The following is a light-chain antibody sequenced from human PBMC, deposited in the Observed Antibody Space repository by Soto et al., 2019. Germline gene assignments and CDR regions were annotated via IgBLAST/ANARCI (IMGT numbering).Light chain of an antibody. CDR3: GTWDTSLSAAV. CDR2: DND. V-gene: IGLV1-51*01. J-gene: IGLJ2*01. Sequence: QSVLTQPPSVSAAPGQKVTISCSGSSPNIGDNYVSWYQQFPGTAPKLLIFDNDERPSGIPDRFSGSKSGTSATLGITGLQTGDEADYYCGTWDTSLSAAVFGGGTKLTVL. CDR1: SPNIGDNY.